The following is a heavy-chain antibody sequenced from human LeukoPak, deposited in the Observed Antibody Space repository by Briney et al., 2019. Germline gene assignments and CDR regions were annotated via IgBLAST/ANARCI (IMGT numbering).Heavy chain of an antibody. CDR2: IKRSGSEM. V-gene: IGHV3-7*01. CDR3: ARDRQIAY. Sequence: GGSLRLSCAASGFTFSNYWLTWVRQAPGQGLEWVANIKRSGSEMHYVDSVKGRFTNSRDNTKNSLYLQLTDLRAEDTAVYCCARDRQIAYWGQGTLVTVSS. J-gene: IGHJ4*02. CDR1: GFTFSNYW.